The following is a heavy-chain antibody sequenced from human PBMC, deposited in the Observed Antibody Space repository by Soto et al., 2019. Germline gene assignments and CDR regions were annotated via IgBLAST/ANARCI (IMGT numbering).Heavy chain of an antibody. CDR1: GGSISSSSYY. V-gene: IGHV4-39*01. CDR2: IYYSGST. Sequence: SETLSLTCTVSGGSISSSSYYWGWIRQPPGKGLEWIGSIYYSGSTYYNPSLKSRFTISVDTSKNQFSLKLSSVTAADTAVYYCARHLSAKDFWSGYSESQGYWGQGTLVTVSS. D-gene: IGHD3-3*01. J-gene: IGHJ4*02. CDR3: ARHLSAKDFWSGYSESQGY.